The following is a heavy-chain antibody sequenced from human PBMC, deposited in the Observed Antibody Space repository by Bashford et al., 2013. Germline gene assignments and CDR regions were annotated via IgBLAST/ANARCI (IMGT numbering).Heavy chain of an antibody. CDR3: ARMKDGSGRHFDY. D-gene: IGHD3-10*01. Sequence: CIRQPPGKALEWLARIDWDTYKYYSPSLKTRLSISQDTSDNQVVLTMTNMDPVDTATYYCARMKDGSGRHFDYWGPGNPGHRLL. V-gene: IGHV2-70*11. CDR2: IDWDTYK. J-gene: IGHJ4*02.